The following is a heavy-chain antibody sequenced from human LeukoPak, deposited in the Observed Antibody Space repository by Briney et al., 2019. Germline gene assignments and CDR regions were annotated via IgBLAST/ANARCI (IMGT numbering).Heavy chain of an antibody. CDR3: ASVDFWSGYYPRNWFQP. J-gene: IGHJ5*02. D-gene: IGHD3-3*01. V-gene: IGHV4-34*01. CDR1: GGSFSGYY. CDR2: INHSGST. Sequence: PSETLSLTCAVYGGSFSGYYWSWIRQPPGKGLEWIGEINHSGSTNYNPSLKSRVTISVDTSKNQFSLKLSSVTAADTAVYYCASVDFWSGYYPRNWFQPWGQGTLVNVFS.